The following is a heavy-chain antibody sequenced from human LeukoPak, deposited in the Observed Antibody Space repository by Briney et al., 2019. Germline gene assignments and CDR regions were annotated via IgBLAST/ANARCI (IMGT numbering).Heavy chain of an antibody. Sequence: GASVKVSCKASGYTFTSYGISWVRQAPGQGLEWMGWISAYNGNTNYAQKLQGRVTMTTDTSTSTAYMELRSLRSDDTAVYYCARDKFYYDSSGFNWFDPWGQGTLVTVSS. J-gene: IGHJ5*02. V-gene: IGHV1-18*01. CDR1: GYTFTSYG. D-gene: IGHD3-22*01. CDR2: ISAYNGNT. CDR3: ARDKFYYDSSGFNWFDP.